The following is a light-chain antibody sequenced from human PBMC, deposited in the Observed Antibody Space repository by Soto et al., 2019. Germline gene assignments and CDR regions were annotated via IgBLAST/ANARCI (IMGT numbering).Light chain of an antibody. CDR1: QSISSY. Sequence: DIQMTQSPSSLSASVGDRVTITCRASQSISSYLNWYQQKPWKAPKLLIYAASSLQSGVPSRFSGSGSGTDFTLTISRLQPEDFATYYCQQSYSTPRTFGQGTKLEIK. J-gene: IGKJ2*01. V-gene: IGKV1-39*01. CDR3: QQSYSTPRT. CDR2: AAS.